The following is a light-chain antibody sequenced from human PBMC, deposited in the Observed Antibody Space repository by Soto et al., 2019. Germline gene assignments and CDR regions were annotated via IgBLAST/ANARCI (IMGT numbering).Light chain of an antibody. CDR3: CSYAGPTNYYV. CDR1: SSDVGNYDL. J-gene: IGLJ1*01. CDR2: EVN. Sequence: QSVLTQPASVSGSPGQSITISCTGTSSDVGNYDLVSWFLHHPGKAPKLLIYEVNERPSGVSNRFSGSKSGNTASLTISGLQAEDEADYYCCSYAGPTNYYVFGPGTKVTVL. V-gene: IGLV2-23*02.